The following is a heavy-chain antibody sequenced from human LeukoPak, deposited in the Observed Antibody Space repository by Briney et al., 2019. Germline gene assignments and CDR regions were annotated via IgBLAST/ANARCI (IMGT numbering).Heavy chain of an antibody. CDR1: GIAFSTYS. CDR2: IYNSGTKI. V-gene: IGHV3-23*05. CDR3: AKDIVPDSGWDLDY. D-gene: IGHD6-19*01. Sequence: GGSLRLSCVASGIAFSTYSMTWVRQRPGKGLEWVSSIYNSGTKIFYADSVKGRFTISRDNSNNVLFLQMDSLRAKDSAIYYCAKDIVPDSGWDLDYWGRGTLVTVSS. J-gene: IGHJ4*02.